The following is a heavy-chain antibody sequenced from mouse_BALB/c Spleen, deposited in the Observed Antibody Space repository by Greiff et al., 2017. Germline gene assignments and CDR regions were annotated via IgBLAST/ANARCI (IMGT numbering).Heavy chain of an antibody. CDR2: INPGSGGT. J-gene: IGHJ2*01. Sequence: LQESGAELVRPGTSVKVSCKASGYAFTNYLIEWVKQRPGQGLEWIGVINPGSGGTNYNEKFKGKATLTADKSSSTAYMQLSSLTSDDSAVYFCARGKLGRLDYWGQGTTLTVSS. D-gene: IGHD4-1*01. CDR3: ARGKLGRLDY. CDR1: GYAFTNYL. V-gene: IGHV1-54*03.